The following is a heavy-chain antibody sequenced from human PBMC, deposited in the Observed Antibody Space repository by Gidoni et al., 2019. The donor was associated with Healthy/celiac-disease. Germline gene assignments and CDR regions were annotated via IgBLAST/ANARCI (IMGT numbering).Heavy chain of an antibody. J-gene: IGHJ3*02. D-gene: IGHD3-10*01. CDR3: ASPTEGFYYDGGRGAFDI. CDR2: IYYSGST. V-gene: IGHV4-39*01. CDR1: GGSISSSSYY. Sequence: QLQLQESGPGLVKPSETLSLTCTVSGGSISSSSYYWVLIRQPQGKGLEWIGSIYYSGSTSYSPSLKSRVTISVDTSKNPFSLNLSSVTAADTAVYYCASPTEGFYYDGGRGAFDIWGQGTMVTVSS.